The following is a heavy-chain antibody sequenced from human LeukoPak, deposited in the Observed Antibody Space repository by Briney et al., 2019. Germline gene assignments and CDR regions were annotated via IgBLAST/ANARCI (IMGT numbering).Heavy chain of an antibody. Sequence: GESLKISCKGSGYSFTTYWIGWVRQMPGKGQDWMGIIYPGDSDTRYSPSFRGQVTISADKSINTAYLQWSGLKASDTAMYYCARRGFSYSAFDFWGQGTLVTVSS. J-gene: IGHJ4*02. D-gene: IGHD5-18*01. V-gene: IGHV5-51*01. CDR3: ARRGFSYSAFDF. CDR2: IYPGDSDT. CDR1: GYSFTTYW.